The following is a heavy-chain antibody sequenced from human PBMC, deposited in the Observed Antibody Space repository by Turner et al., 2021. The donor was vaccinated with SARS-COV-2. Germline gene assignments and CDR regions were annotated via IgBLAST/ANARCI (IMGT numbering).Heavy chain of an antibody. Sequence: EVQLVESGGGLVQPGRSLRLSCAASGFTFDDYAMHWVRQAPGKGLEWVSGITWNSGSIGYADSVKGRFIISRDNAKNSLYLQMNSLRAEDTAVYYCARAKSGSYYSPFDYWGQGTLVTVSS. D-gene: IGHD3-10*01. CDR1: GFTFDDYA. V-gene: IGHV3-9*01. J-gene: IGHJ4*02. CDR2: ITWNSGSI. CDR3: ARAKSGSYYSPFDY.